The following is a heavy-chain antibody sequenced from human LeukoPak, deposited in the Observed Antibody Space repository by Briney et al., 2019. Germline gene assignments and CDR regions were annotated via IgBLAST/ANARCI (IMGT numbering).Heavy chain of an antibody. J-gene: IGHJ5*02. CDR3: AAHSGYDSFDWFDP. Sequence: GGSLRLSCAASGFTFSSYWMSWVRQAPGKGLEWVANIKQDGSEKYYVDSVKGRFTISRDNAKNSLYLQMNSLRAEDTAVYYCAAHSGYDSFDWFDPWGQGTLVTVSS. CDR2: IKQDGSEK. D-gene: IGHD5-12*01. V-gene: IGHV3-7*01. CDR1: GFTFSSYW.